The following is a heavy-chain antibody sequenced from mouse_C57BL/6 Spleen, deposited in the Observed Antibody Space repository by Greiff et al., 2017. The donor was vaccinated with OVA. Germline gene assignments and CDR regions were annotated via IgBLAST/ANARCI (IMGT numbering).Heavy chain of an antibody. CDR2: INPYNGDT. CDR3: ARSVGYYEGYAMDY. D-gene: IGHD2-3*01. CDR1: GYSFTGYF. J-gene: IGHJ4*01. Sequence: VQLQQSGPELVKPGDSVKISCKASGYSFTGYFMNWVMQSHGKSLEWIGRINPYNGDTFYNQKFKGKATFTVDKSSSTAHMELRSLTSEDSAVYYCARSVGYYEGYAMDYWGQGTSVTVSS. V-gene: IGHV1-20*01.